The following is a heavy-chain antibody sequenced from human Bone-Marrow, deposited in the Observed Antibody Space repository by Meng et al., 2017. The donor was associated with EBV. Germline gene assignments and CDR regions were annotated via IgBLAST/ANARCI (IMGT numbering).Heavy chain of an antibody. V-gene: IGHV1-69*01. J-gene: IGHJ5*02. CDR1: GGSFRRCD. CDR3: ARGDYGDYNWFDP. D-gene: IGHD4-17*01. Sequence: PLVQLGVGRKKRGSLVKVLCNAAGGSFRRCDISGVRQAPGQGLEWMGGIIPIFGTANYAQKFQGRVTITADESTSTAYMELSSLRSEDTAVYYCARGDYGDYNWFDPWGQGTLVTVSS. CDR2: IIPIFGTA.